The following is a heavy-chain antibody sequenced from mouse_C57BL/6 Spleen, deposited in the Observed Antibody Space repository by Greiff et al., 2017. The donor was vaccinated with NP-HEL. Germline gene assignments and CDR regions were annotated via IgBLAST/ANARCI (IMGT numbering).Heavy chain of an antibody. J-gene: IGHJ4*01. Sequence: VQLQQSGAELVKPGASVKLSCKASGYTFTSYWMHWVKQRPGQGLEWIGMIHPNSGSTNYNEKFKSKATLTVDKSSSTAYMQLGSLTSEDSAVYYCARYDGYGMDYWGQGTSVTVSS. V-gene: IGHV1-64*01. CDR1: GYTFTSYW. CDR2: IHPNSGST. D-gene: IGHD2-3*01. CDR3: ARYDGYGMDY.